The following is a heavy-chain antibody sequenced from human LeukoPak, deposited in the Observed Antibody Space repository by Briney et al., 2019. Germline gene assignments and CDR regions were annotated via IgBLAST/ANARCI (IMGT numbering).Heavy chain of an antibody. D-gene: IGHD6-19*01. J-gene: IGHJ4*02. Sequence: GESLKISCKGSGYSFASYWIGWVRQMPGKGLEWMGIIYPGDSDTRYSPSFQGQVTISADKSISTAYLQWSSLKASDTAMYYCARQGAAVAGTFGYFDYWGQGTLVTVSS. V-gene: IGHV5-51*01. CDR3: ARQGAAVAGTFGYFDY. CDR2: IYPGDSDT. CDR1: GYSFASYW.